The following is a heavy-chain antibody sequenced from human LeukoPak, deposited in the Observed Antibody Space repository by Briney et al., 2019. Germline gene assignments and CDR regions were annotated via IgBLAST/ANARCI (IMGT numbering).Heavy chain of an antibody. Sequence: PSETLSLTCTVSGGSISSYYWSWIRQPPGKGLEWIGYIYYSGSTNYNPSLKSRVTISVDTSKNQFSLKLSSVTAADTAVYYCARGERYCSGGSCPSGMDVRGQGTTVTVSS. CDR3: ARGERYCSGGSCPSGMDV. V-gene: IGHV4-59*01. D-gene: IGHD2-15*01. J-gene: IGHJ6*02. CDR1: GGSISSYY. CDR2: IYYSGST.